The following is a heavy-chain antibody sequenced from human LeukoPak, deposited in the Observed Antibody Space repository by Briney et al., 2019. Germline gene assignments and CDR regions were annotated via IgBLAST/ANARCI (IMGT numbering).Heavy chain of an antibody. Sequence: GGSLRLSCAASRFTFSSYTTHWVRQAPGKGLEWVSSISSGSTYIYYADSVKGRFTISRDNAKNSLYLQMDSLRAEDTAVYYCARAFTSLDEVFDYWGQGTLVTVSS. CDR1: RFTFSSYT. J-gene: IGHJ4*02. CDR3: ARAFTSLDEVFDY. V-gene: IGHV3-21*01. CDR2: ISSGSTYI. D-gene: IGHD3-9*01.